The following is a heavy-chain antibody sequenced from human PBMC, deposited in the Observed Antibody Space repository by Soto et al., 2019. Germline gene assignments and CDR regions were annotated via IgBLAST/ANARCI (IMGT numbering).Heavy chain of an antibody. D-gene: IGHD2-2*01. CDR3: AKDCRETSCYYYYYYMDV. V-gene: IGHV3-23*01. CDR2: LSGSGGNT. CDR1: GFTFCSHA. Sequence: GGAPRLSCAAPGFTFCSHAMSWGPPAPRKGGEWVSALSGSGGNTYYADSVKGRFTISRDNFKNTLYLQMNSLRAEDTAVYYCAKDCRETSCYYYYYYMDVWGKGTTVTVSS. J-gene: IGHJ6*03.